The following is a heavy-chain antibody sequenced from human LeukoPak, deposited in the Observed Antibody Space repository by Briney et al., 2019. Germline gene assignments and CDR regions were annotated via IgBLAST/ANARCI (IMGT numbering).Heavy chain of an antibody. Sequence: GRSLRLSCAASGFTFSSYGMHWVRQAPGKGLEWVAVISYNGSNKYYADSVKGRFTISRDNSKNTLYLQMNSLRAEDTAVYYCAKDPQGLVGATSPDYWGQGTLVTVSS. CDR2: ISYNGSNK. D-gene: IGHD1-26*01. CDR1: GFTFSSYG. V-gene: IGHV3-30*18. CDR3: AKDPQGLVGATSPDY. J-gene: IGHJ4*02.